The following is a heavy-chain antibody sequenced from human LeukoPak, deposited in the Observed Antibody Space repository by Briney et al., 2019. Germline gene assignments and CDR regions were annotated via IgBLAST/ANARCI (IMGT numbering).Heavy chain of an antibody. Sequence: PSQTLSLTCTVSGGSISSGGYYWSWIRQHPGKGLEWIGYIYYSGSTCYNPSLKSRVTISVDTSKNQFSLKLSSVTAADTAVYYCARDRALYCSSTSCYVYGMDVWGKGTTVTVSS. V-gene: IGHV4-31*03. J-gene: IGHJ6*04. CDR1: GGSISSGGYY. CDR3: ARDRALYCSSTSCYVYGMDV. CDR2: IYYSGST. D-gene: IGHD2-2*01.